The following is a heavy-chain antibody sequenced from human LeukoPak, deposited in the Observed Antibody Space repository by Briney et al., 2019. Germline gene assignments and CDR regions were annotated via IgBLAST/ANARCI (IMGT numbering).Heavy chain of an antibody. CDR1: GFTFSNAW. CDR2: IKSKTDGGTT. V-gene: IGHV3-15*01. CDR3: TTELDVRPNHY. J-gene: IGHJ4*02. D-gene: IGHD1-14*01. Sequence: SGGSLRLSCAASGFTFSNAWMSWVRQAPGKGLQWVGRIKSKTDGGTTHYAAPVKGRFTISRDDPKNTLYLQMNSLKSEDTAVYYCTTELDVRPNHYWGQGTLVTVSS.